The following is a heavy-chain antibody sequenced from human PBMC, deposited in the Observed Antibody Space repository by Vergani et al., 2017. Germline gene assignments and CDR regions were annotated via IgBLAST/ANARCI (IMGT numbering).Heavy chain of an antibody. J-gene: IGHJ4*02. CDR1: GGSISSSSYY. CDR2: IYYSGST. CDR3: ARGSXRGYSYGYPRKDKYYFDY. V-gene: IGHV4-39*07. Sequence: QLQLQESGPGLVKPSETLSLTCTVSGGSISSSSYYWGWIRQPPGKGLEWIGSIYYSGSTYYNPSLKSRVTISVDTSKNQFSLKLSSVTAADTAVYYCARGSXRGYSYGYPRKDKYYFDYWGQGTLVTVSS. D-gene: IGHD5-18*01.